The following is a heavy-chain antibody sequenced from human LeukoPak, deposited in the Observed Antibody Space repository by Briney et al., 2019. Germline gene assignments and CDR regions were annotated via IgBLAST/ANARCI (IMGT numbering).Heavy chain of an antibody. CDR2: ITGYNGDT. D-gene: IGHD1-14*01. V-gene: IGHV1-18*01. CDR1: GYTFTSYG. J-gene: IGHJ4*02. CDR3: ARGGRRYFDY. Sequence: ASVKASCKASGYTFTSYGITWVRQAPGQGLEWMGWITGYNGDTKYAQNLQGRVTMTTDTSTSTAYMELRSLRSDDTAVYYCARGGRRYFDYWGQGTLVTVSS.